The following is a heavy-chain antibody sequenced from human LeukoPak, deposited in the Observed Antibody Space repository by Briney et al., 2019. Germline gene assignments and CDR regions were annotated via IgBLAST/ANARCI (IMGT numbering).Heavy chain of an antibody. CDR3: AKAPTYYYGSGSDSVLDY. CDR2: ISGSGGST. Sequence: PGGSLRLSCAASGFTFSSYGMSWVHQAPGKGLEWVSAISGSGGSTYYADSVKGRFTISRDNSKNTLYLQMNSLRAEDTAVYYCAKAPTYYYGSGSDSVLDYWGQGTLVTASS. CDR1: GFTFSSYG. J-gene: IGHJ4*02. V-gene: IGHV3-23*01. D-gene: IGHD3-10*01.